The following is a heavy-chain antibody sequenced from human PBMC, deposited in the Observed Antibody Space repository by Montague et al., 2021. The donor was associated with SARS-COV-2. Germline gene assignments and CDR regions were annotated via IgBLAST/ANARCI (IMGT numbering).Heavy chain of an antibody. J-gene: IGHJ3*02. CDR1: LYSSSTGYY. CDR2: IHHSGST. V-gene: IGHV4-38-2*02. D-gene: IGHD6-19*01. CDR3: AKVAGSHDTFDI. Sequence: SETLSLTCTVSLYSSSTGYYWGWNRHPPEQGLPCIGAIHHSGSTYFNPSLKSRVTISVDTSKNQFSLNLSSVTAADTAVYYCAKVAGSHDTFDIWGRGTMVTVSS.